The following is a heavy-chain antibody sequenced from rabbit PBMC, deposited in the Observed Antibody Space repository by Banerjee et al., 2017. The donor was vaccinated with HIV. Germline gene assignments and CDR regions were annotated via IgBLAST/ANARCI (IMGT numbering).Heavy chain of an antibody. V-gene: IGHV1S47*01. Sequence: QEQLKESGGGLVQPGGSLKLSCTVSGFDFSNYYMSWVRQAPGKGLEWIACIHNGDGNTYYASWVNGRFTISKTSSTTVTLQMTSLTAADTATYFCARSPGNTIVYFNLWGPGTLVTVS. D-gene: IGHD4-1*01. CDR2: IHNGDGNT. J-gene: IGHJ4*01. CDR3: ARSPGNTIVYFNL. CDR1: GFDFSNYY.